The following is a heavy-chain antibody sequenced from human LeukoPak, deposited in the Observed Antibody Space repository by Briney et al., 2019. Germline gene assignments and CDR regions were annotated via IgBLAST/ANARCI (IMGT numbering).Heavy chain of an antibody. CDR1: GYTFTIYD. V-gene: IGHV1-8*01. J-gene: IGHJ5*02. CDR2: MNPNSGNT. Sequence: ASVKVSFKASGYTFTIYDINWVRQATGQGLEWMGWMNPNSGNTGYAQKFQGRVTMTRNTSISTAYMELSSLRSEDTAVYYCASERFTMVRGVIISDWFDHWGQGTLVTVSS. CDR3: ASERFTMVRGVIISDWFDH. D-gene: IGHD3-10*01.